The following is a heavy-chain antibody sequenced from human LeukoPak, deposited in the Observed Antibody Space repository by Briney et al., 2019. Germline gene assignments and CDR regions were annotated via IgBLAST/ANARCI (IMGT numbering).Heavy chain of an antibody. V-gene: IGHV1-8*01. CDR3: AKDSDYGGNFDY. D-gene: IGHD4-23*01. CDR2: MNPNSGNT. J-gene: IGHJ4*02. CDR1: GYTFTSYD. Sequence: ASVKVSCKASGYTFTSYDINWVRQATGQGLEWMGWMNPNSGNTGYAQKFQGRVTMTRNTSISTAYMELSSLRSEDTAVYYCAKDSDYGGNFDYWGQGTLVTVSS.